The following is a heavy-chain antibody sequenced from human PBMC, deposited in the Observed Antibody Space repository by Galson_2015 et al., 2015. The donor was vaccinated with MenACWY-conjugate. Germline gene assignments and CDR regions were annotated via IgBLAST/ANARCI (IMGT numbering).Heavy chain of an antibody. Sequence: SLRLSCAASGFTFSSYAMTWVRQAPGKGLEWVSTFSGGTTYYAASVKGRFIISRDNSKETLFLQMNSLRAEDTATYDCAKDLVKNYEMLTGYYNAWGQGTQVTVSS. J-gene: IGHJ4*02. CDR3: AKDLVKNYEMLTGYYNA. V-gene: IGHV3-23*01. CDR2: FSGGTT. D-gene: IGHD3-9*01. CDR1: GFTFSSYA.